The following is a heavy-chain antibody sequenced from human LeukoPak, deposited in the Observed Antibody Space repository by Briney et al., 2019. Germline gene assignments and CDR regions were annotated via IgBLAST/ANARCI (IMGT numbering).Heavy chain of an antibody. CDR1: GYTFTSYG. D-gene: IGHD3-10*01. J-gene: IGHJ4*02. V-gene: IGHV1-18*01. Sequence: AXVKVSCXASGYTFTSYGISWVRQAPGQGLEWMGWISAYNGNTNYAQKLQGRVTMTTDTSTSTAYMELRSLRSDDTAVYDCAXXVHXSYYGSGSDPYYYFYFWGQGTLVTVSS. CDR2: ISAYNGNT. CDR3: AXXVHXSYYGSGSDPYYYFYF.